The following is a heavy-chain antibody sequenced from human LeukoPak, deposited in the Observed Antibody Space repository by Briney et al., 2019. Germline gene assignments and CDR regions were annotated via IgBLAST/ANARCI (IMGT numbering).Heavy chain of an antibody. D-gene: IGHD4-17*01. V-gene: IGHV4-61*01. CDR3: ARKATTGPTKAAFDI. Sequence: SETLSLTCTVSGGSVSSGSYYWSWIQQPPGKGLEWIGHIYYSGGIYYNPSLKSRVTMSVDTSKNQFSLKLSSVTAVDTAVYYCARKATTGPTKAAFDIWGQGTMVTVSS. J-gene: IGHJ3*02. CDR2: IYYSGGI. CDR1: GGSVSSGSYY.